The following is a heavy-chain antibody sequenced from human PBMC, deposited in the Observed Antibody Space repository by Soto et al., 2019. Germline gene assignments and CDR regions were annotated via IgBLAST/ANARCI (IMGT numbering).Heavy chain of an antibody. D-gene: IGHD6-13*01. Sequence: QVQLQESGPGLVKPSETLSLTCTVSGGSISSYYWSWIRQPPGKGLEWIGYIYYSGSTNYNPSLKSRVTISVDTSKHQFSLKLSSVTAADTAVYYCARVGSSWYTSPDYWGQGTLVTVSS. CDR1: GGSISSYY. J-gene: IGHJ4*02. V-gene: IGHV4-59*01. CDR3: ARVGSSWYTSPDY. CDR2: IYYSGST.